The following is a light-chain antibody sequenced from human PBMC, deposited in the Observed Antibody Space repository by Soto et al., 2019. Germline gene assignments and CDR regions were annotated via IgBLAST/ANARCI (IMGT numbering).Light chain of an antibody. J-gene: IGKJ5*01. CDR1: QSISSY. CDR2: AAS. Sequence: EVVLTQSPATLSLSPGERATLSCRASQSISSYLAWYQQKPGQAPRLLIYAASHRATGIPARFSGSGSGTDFTLTISSLEPEDFAVYYCQQCGNWPPITFGQGTRLEIK. CDR3: QQCGNWPPIT. V-gene: IGKV3-11*01.